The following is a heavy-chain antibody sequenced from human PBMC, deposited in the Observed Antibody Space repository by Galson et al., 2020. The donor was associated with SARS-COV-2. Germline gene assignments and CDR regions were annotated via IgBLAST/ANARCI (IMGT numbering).Heavy chain of an antibody. J-gene: IGHJ6*02. CDR1: GFTVSSNY. V-gene: IGHV3-53*01. CDR2: IYSGGST. D-gene: IGHD2-21*02. CDR3: ARESLCGGDCYGYYGMDV. Sequence: ESLKISCAASGFTVSSNYMSRVRQAPGQGLEWVSVIYSGGSTYYADSVKGRFTIPRDNSKNTLYLQMNSLRAEDTDVYYCARESLCGGDCYGYYGMDVWGQGTTVTVSS.